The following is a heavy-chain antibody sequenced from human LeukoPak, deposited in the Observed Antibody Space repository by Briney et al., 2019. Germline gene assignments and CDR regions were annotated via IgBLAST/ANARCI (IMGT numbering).Heavy chain of an antibody. CDR3: ASSISSSSDY. Sequence: PGGSLRLSCAASGFTFSTYNMNWVRQAPGKGLEWVSSISSSSSYIYYADSVKGRFTISRDNAKNSLYLQMNSLRAEDTAVYYCASSISSSSDYWGQGTLVTVSS. V-gene: IGHV3-21*01. CDR2: ISSSSSYI. CDR1: GFTFSTYN. D-gene: IGHD6-13*01. J-gene: IGHJ4*02.